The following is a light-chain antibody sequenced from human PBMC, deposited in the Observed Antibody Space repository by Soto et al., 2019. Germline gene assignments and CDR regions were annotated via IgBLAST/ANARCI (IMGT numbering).Light chain of an antibody. CDR2: LGS. Sequence: DIVMTQSPLSLPVTPGEPASISCRSSQSLLHTNGYTYLDWYLQKPGQSPQLLICLGSNRASGVPDRFSGSGSGTDFTLKINRVDAEDVGVYYCMQALQTPCTFGQGTKLEIK. CDR3: MQALQTPCT. CDR1: QSLLHTNGYTY. J-gene: IGKJ2*02. V-gene: IGKV2-28*01.